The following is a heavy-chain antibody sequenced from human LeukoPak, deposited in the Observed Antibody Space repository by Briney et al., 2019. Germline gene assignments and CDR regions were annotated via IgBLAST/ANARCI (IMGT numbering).Heavy chain of an antibody. CDR3: ASKGNDGAQDY. CDR2: IYSGGRT. V-gene: IGHV3-66*01. D-gene: IGHD1-1*01. J-gene: IGHJ4*02. Sequence: GGSLRLSCAASGFTVSRNYMSWVRQAPGKGLEWVSVIYSGGRTYYADSVKGRFTISRDNSKNTLYLQMNSLRAEDTAVYYCASKGNDGAQDYWGQGTLVTVSS. CDR1: GFTVSRNY.